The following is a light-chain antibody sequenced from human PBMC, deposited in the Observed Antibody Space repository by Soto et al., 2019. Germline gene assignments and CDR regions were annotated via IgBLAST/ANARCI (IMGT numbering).Light chain of an antibody. V-gene: IGKV3-11*01. J-gene: IGKJ5*01. CDR1: QSVSSY. Sequence: EIVLTQSPATLSLSPGERPTPSCRASQSVSSYLAWYQHKPGQAPRLLIYYASNRATGIPARFSGSGSGTDFTLTISSLEPEDFAVYYCQQRSNWLTFGQGTRLEIK. CDR2: YAS. CDR3: QQRSNWLT.